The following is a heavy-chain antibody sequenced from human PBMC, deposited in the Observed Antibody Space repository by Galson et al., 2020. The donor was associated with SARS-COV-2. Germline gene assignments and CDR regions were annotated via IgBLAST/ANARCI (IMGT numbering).Heavy chain of an antibody. CDR1: GGSISSSSYY. Sequence: SETLSLTCTVSGGSISSSSYYWGWIRQPPGQGLEWLGSIYYSGSTYYNPSLKRRVTISVDTSKNQFSLKLSSVTAADTAVYYCAREENFFLVVTATRMCYFDYWGRGTLATVSS. CDR2: IYYSGST. J-gene: IGHJ4*02. V-gene: IGHV4-39*02. D-gene: IGHD2-21*02. CDR3: AREENFFLVVTATRMCYFDY.